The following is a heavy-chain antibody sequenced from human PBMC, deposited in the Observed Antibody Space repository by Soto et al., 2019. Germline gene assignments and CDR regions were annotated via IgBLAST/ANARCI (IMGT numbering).Heavy chain of an antibody. CDR1: GGSISSGGYS. Sequence: PSETLSLTCAVSGGSISSGGYSWSWIRQPPGKGLEWIGYIYHSGSTYYNPSLKSRVTISVDRPKNQSSLKLSSVTAADTAVYYCARVPDRWGQGTLVTVSS. CDR3: ARVPDR. CDR2: IYHSGST. J-gene: IGHJ5*02. D-gene: IGHD2-2*01. V-gene: IGHV4-30-2*01.